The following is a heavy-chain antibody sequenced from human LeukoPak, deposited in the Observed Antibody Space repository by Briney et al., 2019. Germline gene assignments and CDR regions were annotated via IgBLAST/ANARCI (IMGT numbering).Heavy chain of an antibody. J-gene: IGHJ4*02. D-gene: IGHD6-19*01. CDR3: AKQWLVGI. Sequence: GGSLRLSCAASGFTFSDHAMNWVRPAPGKGLEWVSSLSETGETTDYADSVKGRFTISRDNSKNTVYLQMNNLRVDDTAVYYCAKQWLVGIWGQGTLVTVSS. V-gene: IGHV3-23*01. CDR2: LSETGETT. CDR1: GFTFSDHA.